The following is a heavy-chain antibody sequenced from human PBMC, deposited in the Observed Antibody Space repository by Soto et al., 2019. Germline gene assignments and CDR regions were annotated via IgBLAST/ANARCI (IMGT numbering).Heavy chain of an antibody. Sequence: QVQLVQSGAEVKKPGSSVKVSCKASGGTFSSYAISWVRQAPGQGLEWMGGIIPIFGTANYAQKFQGRVTITADESTSTGYMGLSRLSSEGTAVYYCAGSAATVTKGGAFDIWGQGTMVTVSS. J-gene: IGHJ3*02. CDR3: AGSAATVTKGGAFDI. D-gene: IGHD4-17*01. CDR2: IIPIFGTA. V-gene: IGHV1-69*01. CDR1: GGTFSSYA.